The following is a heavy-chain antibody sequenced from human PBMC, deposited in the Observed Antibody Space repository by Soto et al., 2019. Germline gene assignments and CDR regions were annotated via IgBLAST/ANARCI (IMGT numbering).Heavy chain of an antibody. CDR3: ARDQESDTPMPGY. Sequence: PGGSLRLSCAASGFTFTSYGMRWVRQAPGKGLEWVAVIWYDGSNKYYADSVKGRVTVSRDNSKNRLYLQMNSLRAEDTAVYYCARDQESDTPMPGYWGQGTLVTVSS. CDR1: GFTFTSYG. J-gene: IGHJ4*02. CDR2: IWYDGSNK. V-gene: IGHV3-33*01. D-gene: IGHD5-18*01.